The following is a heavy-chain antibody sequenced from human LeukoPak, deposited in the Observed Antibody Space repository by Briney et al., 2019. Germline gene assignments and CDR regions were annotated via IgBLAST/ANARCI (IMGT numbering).Heavy chain of an antibody. J-gene: IGHJ6*03. Sequence: SETLSLTCTVSGGSISSHYWSWIRQPPGKGLEWIGYIYYSGSTNYNPSPKSRVTISVDTSKNQFSLKLSSVTAADTAVYYCARVYYDFWSGPTHMDVWGKGTTVTVSS. D-gene: IGHD3-3*01. V-gene: IGHV4-59*11. CDR2: IYYSGST. CDR3: ARVYYDFWSGPTHMDV. CDR1: GGSISSHY.